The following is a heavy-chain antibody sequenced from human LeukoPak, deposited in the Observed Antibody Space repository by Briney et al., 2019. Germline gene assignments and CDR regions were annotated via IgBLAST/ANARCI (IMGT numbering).Heavy chain of an antibody. D-gene: IGHD2-15*01. CDR2: ISSSSSTI. CDR3: AREGQDLDH. J-gene: IGHJ4*02. CDR1: GFTFSSNS. V-gene: IGHV3-48*04. Sequence: GGSLRPSCEASGFTFSSNSMNWVRQAPGKGLEWVSYISSSSSTIYYADSVKGRFTISRDNAKNSLYLQMNSLRAEDTAVYYCAREGQDLDHWGQGTLVSVST.